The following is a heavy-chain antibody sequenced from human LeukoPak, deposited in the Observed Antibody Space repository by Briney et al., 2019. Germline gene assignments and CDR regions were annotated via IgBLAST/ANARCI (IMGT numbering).Heavy chain of an antibody. CDR2: VNHRGTT. D-gene: IGHD1-26*01. CDR1: GGSLGDYY. CDR3: AREGGGRRGDH. V-gene: IGHV4-34*01. J-gene: IGHJ5*02. Sequence: AVEGGSLGDYYWSWIRQTPDKGLEWIEEVNHRGTTKYNPSLKSRVTLSVDKSKRQFSLNLTSVIAADTAVYYCAREGGGRRGDHWSQGTLVTVTS.